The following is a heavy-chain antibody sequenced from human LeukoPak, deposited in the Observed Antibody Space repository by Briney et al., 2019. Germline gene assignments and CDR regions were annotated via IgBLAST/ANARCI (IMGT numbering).Heavy chain of an antibody. CDR1: GFTFSSYA. V-gene: IGHV3-23*01. D-gene: IGHD3-10*01. J-gene: IGHJ4*02. CDR2: ISGSGGST. CDR3: AKLNYYGSGSSPNFDY. Sequence: GGSLRLSCAASGFTFSSYAMSWVRQAPVKGLEWVSAISGSGGSTYYADSVKGRFTISRDNSKNTLYLQMNSLRAEDTAVYYCAKLNYYGSGSSPNFDYWGQGTLVTVSS.